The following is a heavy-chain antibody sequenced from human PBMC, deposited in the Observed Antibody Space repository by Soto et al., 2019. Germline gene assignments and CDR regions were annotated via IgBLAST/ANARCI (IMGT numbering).Heavy chain of an antibody. Sequence: GASVKVSCKASGYTFTSYGISWVRQAPGQGLEWMGWISAYNGNTNYAQKLQGRVTMTTDTSTSTAYMELRSLRSDDTAVYYCAIGAYSSSWTYYYYGMDVWGQGTTVTV. CDR2: ISAYNGNT. D-gene: IGHD6-13*01. V-gene: IGHV1-18*01. CDR1: GYTFTSYG. J-gene: IGHJ6*02. CDR3: AIGAYSSSWTYYYYGMDV.